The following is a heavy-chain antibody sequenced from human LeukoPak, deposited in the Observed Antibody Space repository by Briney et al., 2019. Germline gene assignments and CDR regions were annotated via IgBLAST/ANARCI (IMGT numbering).Heavy chain of an antibody. Sequence: GGSLRLSCAASGFTFSSQAMSWVRQAPGKGLEWVSAISGSGDYTYYIDSVKGRFTISTDNSKNTLSLQMNSLRAEDTALYYCAKGSEYCSRTTCYPIDYWGQGILVTVSS. CDR1: GFTFSSQA. V-gene: IGHV3-23*01. J-gene: IGHJ4*02. CDR2: ISGSGDYT. D-gene: IGHD2-2*01. CDR3: AKGSEYCSRTTCYPIDY.